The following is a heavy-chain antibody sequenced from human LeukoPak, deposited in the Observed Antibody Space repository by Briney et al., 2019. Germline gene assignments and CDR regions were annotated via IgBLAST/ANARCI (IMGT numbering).Heavy chain of an antibody. CDR2: IYINDNT. J-gene: IGHJ6*03. D-gene: IGHD3-10*01. CDR3: VRDKRYYGSGSYPYYYYYMDV. V-gene: IGHV3-53*01. Sequence: GGSLRLSCAASGFSVSDNCMSWVRQATGKGLEWVSIIYINDNTNYSDSLQGRYTISRDNSKNTLFLQMNSLRAEDTAVYYCVRDKRYYGSGSYPYYYYYMDVWGTGTTVTVSS. CDR1: GFSVSDNC.